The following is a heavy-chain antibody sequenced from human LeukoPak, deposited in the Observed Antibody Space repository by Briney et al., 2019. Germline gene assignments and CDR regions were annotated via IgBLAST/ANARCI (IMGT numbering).Heavy chain of an antibody. CDR2: ISNSGSTI. CDR3: ARAPKFRLVGVPKGPFDP. V-gene: IGHV3-11*01. Sequence: PGGSLRLSCAASGFTFSDYYMSWIRQAPGKGLERVSYISNSGSTIYYADSVKGRFFISRDNAKNSLYLQMNSLRAEDTAVYYCARAPKFRLVGVPKGPFDPWGQGTLVTVSS. D-gene: IGHD1-26*01. J-gene: IGHJ5*02. CDR1: GFTFSDYY.